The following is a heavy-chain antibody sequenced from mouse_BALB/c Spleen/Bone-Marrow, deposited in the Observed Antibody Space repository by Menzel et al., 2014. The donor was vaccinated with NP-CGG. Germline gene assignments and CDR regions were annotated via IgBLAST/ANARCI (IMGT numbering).Heavy chain of an antibody. CDR3: AIGNYFDY. J-gene: IGHJ2*01. CDR2: VNPNNGGT. V-gene: IGHV1-26*01. CDR1: GYSFTGYY. Sequence: VQLKQSGPDLVKPGAPVKISCKASGYSFTGYYMHWVEQSHGKSLEWSGRVNPNNGGTSYNQKFKGKAILTVDKSSSTAYMELRSLTSEDSAVYYCAIGNYFDYWGQGTTLTVSS. D-gene: IGHD1-1*02.